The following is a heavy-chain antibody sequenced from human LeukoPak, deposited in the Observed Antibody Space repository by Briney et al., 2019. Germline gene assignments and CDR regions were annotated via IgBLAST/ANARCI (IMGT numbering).Heavy chain of an antibody. D-gene: IGHD6-25*01. J-gene: IGHJ4*02. CDR1: GYTSTSYG. Sequence: GASVKVSCKASGYTSTSYGISWVRQAPGQGLEWMGWLSAYNGNTNYAQKLQGRVTMTTDTSTSTAYMELRSLRSDDTAVYYCARKRATDYFDYWGQGTLVTVSS. CDR3: ARKRATDYFDY. V-gene: IGHV1-18*01. CDR2: LSAYNGNT.